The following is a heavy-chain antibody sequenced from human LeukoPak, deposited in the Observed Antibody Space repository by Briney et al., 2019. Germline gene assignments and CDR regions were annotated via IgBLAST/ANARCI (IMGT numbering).Heavy chain of an antibody. D-gene: IGHD1-26*01. Sequence: GGSLRLSCAASGFTFDDYAMHWVRQAPGKGLEWVSGISWNSGSIGYADSVKGRFTISRDNAKNSLYLQMNSLRAEDTAVYYCARALSGSRPFDYWGQGTLVTVSS. CDR3: ARALSGSRPFDY. CDR2: ISWNSGSI. CDR1: GFTFDDYA. J-gene: IGHJ4*02. V-gene: IGHV3-9*01.